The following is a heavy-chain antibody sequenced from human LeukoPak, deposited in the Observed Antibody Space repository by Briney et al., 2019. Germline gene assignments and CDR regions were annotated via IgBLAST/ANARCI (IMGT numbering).Heavy chain of an antibody. CDR3: ARLVGGWLHYYYYYMDV. J-gene: IGHJ6*03. Sequence: PSETLSLTCTVSGGSISSYYWSWIRQPPGKGLEWIGYIYYSGSTTYNPSLKSRVTISVDTSKNQFSLKLSSVTAADTAVYYCARLVGGWLHYYYYYMDVWGKGTTVTISS. D-gene: IGHD6-19*01. CDR2: IYYSGST. V-gene: IGHV4-59*12. CDR1: GGSISSYY.